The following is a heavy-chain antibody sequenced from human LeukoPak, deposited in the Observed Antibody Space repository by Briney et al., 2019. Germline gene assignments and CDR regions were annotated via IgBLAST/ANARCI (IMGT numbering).Heavy chain of an antibody. CDR3: ARDQTGYCSSTSCYSGMDV. CDR2: INHSGST. Sequence: SETLSLTCAVYGGSFSGYYWSWIRQPPGKGLEWIGEINHSGSTNYNPSLKSRVTISVDTSKNQFSLKLSSVTAADTAVYYCARDQTGYCSSTSCYSGMDVWGQGTTVTVSS. J-gene: IGHJ6*02. V-gene: IGHV4-34*01. D-gene: IGHD2-2*02. CDR1: GGSFSGYY.